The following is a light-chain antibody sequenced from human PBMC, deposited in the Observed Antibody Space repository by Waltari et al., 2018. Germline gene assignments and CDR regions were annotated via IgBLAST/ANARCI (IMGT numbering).Light chain of an antibody. V-gene: IGLV2-14*01. CDR3: SSFTTSTSLLI. CDR1: SNDVGYNY. J-gene: IGLJ2*01. Sequence: QSALTQPASVSGSPGQSITISCSGSSNDVGYNYVSWFHQRPGKAPKLMIYGVKIAPSGVSSRFTGSRSANTASLTISGLQAEDEADYYCSSFTTSTSLLIFGGGTKVTVL. CDR2: GVK.